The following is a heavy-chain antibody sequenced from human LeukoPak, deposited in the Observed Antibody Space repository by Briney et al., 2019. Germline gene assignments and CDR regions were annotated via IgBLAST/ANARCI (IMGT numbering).Heavy chain of an antibody. J-gene: IGHJ4*02. CDR1: GFTFSRYG. V-gene: IGHV3-33*01. D-gene: IGHD4-11*01. CDR2: ILLDGSKE. Sequence: GGSLRLSCVASGFTFSRYGMHWVRQAPGKGLEWVAVILLDGSKEFYTDSVKGRFTISRDNSKNMLYLQMNSLRAEDTALYYCVRDRFYSKDFDYWGQGTLVTVSS. CDR3: VRDRFYSKDFDY.